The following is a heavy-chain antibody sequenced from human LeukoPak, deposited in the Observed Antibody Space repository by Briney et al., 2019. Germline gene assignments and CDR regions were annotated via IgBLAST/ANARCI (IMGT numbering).Heavy chain of an antibody. CDR1: GFTFSSYG. CDR2: IWYDGSDK. D-gene: IGHD3-10*01. J-gene: IGHJ4*02. CDR3: ARVPIWFGELSFDY. V-gene: IGHV3-33*01. Sequence: GGSLRLSCAAPGFTFSSYGMHWVRQAPGKGLEWVAVIWYDGSDKYYADSVKGRFTISRDNSKNTLSLQMNSLRAEDTAVYYCARVPIWFGELSFDYWGQGTLVTVSS.